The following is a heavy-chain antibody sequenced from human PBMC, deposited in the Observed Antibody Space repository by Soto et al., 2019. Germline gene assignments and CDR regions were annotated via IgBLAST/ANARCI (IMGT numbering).Heavy chain of an antibody. J-gene: IGHJ4*02. D-gene: IGHD5-12*01. CDR1: GWTFSSYA. V-gene: IGHV1-69*06. CDR2: IIPSCGTT. Sequence: ASVKVSCKASGWTFSSYAISWVRQAPGQGLEWMGGIIPSCGTTNYAQKFQGRVTMTGDTSTSTVYMELSSLRSEDTAIYYCARGQLATLTDFWGQGTLVTVSS. CDR3: ARGQLATLTDF.